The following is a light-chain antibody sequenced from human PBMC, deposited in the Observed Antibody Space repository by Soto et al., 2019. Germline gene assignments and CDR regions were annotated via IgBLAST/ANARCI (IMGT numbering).Light chain of an antibody. CDR3: QQYNSWPPIT. V-gene: IGKV3-15*01. J-gene: IGKJ5*01. CDR1: QSIGSN. Sequence: EIVMTQSSATLSLSPGERALLSCRASQSIGSNLAWYQQKPGQAPRLLIYGASTRATDIPVRFSGSGSGAEFTLTISNLQSEDFAVYYCQQYNSWPPITFGQGTRLEIK. CDR2: GAS.